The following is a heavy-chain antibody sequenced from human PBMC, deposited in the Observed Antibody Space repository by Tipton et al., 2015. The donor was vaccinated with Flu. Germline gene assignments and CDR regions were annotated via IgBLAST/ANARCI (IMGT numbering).Heavy chain of an antibody. J-gene: IGHJ6*02. D-gene: IGHD3-9*01. CDR2: INHSGST. V-gene: IGHV4-34*01. Sequence: TLSLTCAVYGGSFSGYYWSWIRQPPGKGLEWIGEINHSGSTNYNPSLKSRVTISVDTSKNQFSLKLSSVTAADTAVYYCARGPTYYDILTGYYQNYYYGMDVWGQGTTVTVSS. CDR1: GGSFSGYY. CDR3: ARGPTYYDILTGYYQNYYYGMDV.